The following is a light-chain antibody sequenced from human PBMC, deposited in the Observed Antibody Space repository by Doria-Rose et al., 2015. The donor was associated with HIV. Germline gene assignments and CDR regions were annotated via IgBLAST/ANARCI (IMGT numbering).Light chain of an antibody. V-gene: IGKV3-20*01. CDR1: QSFSSTY. CDR3: HQYGTSWT. Sequence: TQSPGTLSLSPGERATLSCRASQSFSSTYLAWYQQKPGQAPSLPIYDGSTRATGIPDRFSASGSGTDFTLTINRLKPEDFALYYCHQYGTSWTFGQGTKVEI. CDR2: DGS. J-gene: IGKJ1*01.